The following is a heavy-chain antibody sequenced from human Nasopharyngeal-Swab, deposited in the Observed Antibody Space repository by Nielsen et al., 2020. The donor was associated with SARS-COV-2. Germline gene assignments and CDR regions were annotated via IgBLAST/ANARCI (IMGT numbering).Heavy chain of an antibody. CDR3: ARDINGYNYRFDY. D-gene: IGHD5-24*01. CDR1: GFTFSSYA. V-gene: IGHV3-30-3*01. CDR2: ISYDGSNK. Sequence: SLKISCAASGFTFSSYAMHWVRQAPGKGLEWVAVISYDGSNKYYADSVKGRFTISRDNSKNTLYLQMNSLRAEDTAVYYCARDINGYNYRFDYWGQGTLVTVSS. J-gene: IGHJ4*02.